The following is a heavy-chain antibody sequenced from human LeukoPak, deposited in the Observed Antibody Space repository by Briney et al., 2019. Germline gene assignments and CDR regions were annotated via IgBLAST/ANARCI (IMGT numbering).Heavy chain of an antibody. Sequence: GGSLRLSCAASGFTFSTYSMNWVRQAPGKGLEWVSYISSSSSAIYYAESVKGRFTISRDNAKNSLYLQMNSLRAEDTAVYYCARDWGYGDYVHVFDYWGQGTLVTVSS. CDR1: GFTFSTYS. V-gene: IGHV3-48*01. CDR2: ISSSSSAI. J-gene: IGHJ4*02. CDR3: ARDWGYGDYVHVFDY. D-gene: IGHD4-17*01.